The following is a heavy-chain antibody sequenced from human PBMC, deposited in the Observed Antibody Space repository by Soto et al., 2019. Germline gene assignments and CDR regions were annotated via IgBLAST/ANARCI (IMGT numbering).Heavy chain of an antibody. CDR1: GFTLSSYA. J-gene: IGHJ4*02. D-gene: IGHD3-16*01. V-gene: IGHV3-48*01. CDR3: ARDLWDGLHGGESDY. Sequence: EVQLVESGGGLVQPGGSLRLSCAASGFTLSSYAMNWVRQAPGKGLAWVSYISSSSIYYADSVKGRFTISRDNAKNSLSLQMNSLRAEDTAVYYCARDLWDGLHGGESDYWGQGTMVTVSS. CDR2: ISSSSI.